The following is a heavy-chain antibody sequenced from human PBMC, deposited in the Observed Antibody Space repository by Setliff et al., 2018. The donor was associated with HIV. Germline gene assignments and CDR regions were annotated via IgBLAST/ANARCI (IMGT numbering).Heavy chain of an antibody. J-gene: IGHJ4*02. CDR1: GYTFTSYG. V-gene: IGHV1-18*01. CDR2: ISAHNGNT. CDR3: ARRARESTALHSDWNDVLFFDY. D-gene: IGHD1-1*01. Sequence: ASVKVSCKASGYTFTSYGISWVRQAPGQGLEWMGWISAHNGNTNYAQKLQGRVTMTTDTSTSTAYMELRSLRSDDTAVYYCARRARESTALHSDWNDVLFFDYWGQGTLVTVSS.